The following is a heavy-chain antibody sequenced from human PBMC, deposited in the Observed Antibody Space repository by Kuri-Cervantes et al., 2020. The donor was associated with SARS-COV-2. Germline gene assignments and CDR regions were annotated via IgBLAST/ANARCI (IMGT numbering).Heavy chain of an antibody. CDR3: VRDLRIWGFDP. Sequence: ESLKISCNVSGDSMSRRYWNWIRQPPGRGLEWIGYIYYSGSTNYNPSLKSRATISVDTSRNQLSLKLRSVTAADTAVYYCVRDLRIWGFDPWGQGTLVTVSS. V-gene: IGHV4-59*11. CDR1: GDSMSRRY. CDR2: IYYSGST. J-gene: IGHJ5*02. D-gene: IGHD2/OR15-2a*01.